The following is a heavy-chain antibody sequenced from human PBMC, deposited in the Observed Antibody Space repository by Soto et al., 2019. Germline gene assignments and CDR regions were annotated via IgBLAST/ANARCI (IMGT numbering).Heavy chain of an antibody. CDR1: GGTFSSYA. J-gene: IGHJ6*02. Sequence: QVQLVQSGAEVKKPGSSVKVSCKASGGTFSSYAISWVRQAPGQGLEWMGGIIPIFGTANYAQKFQGRVTITADESTSTAYMELSSLRSEDTAVYYCATSPYCSSTSCYTDYYGRDVWGQGTTVTVSS. CDR3: ATSPYCSSTSCYTDYYGRDV. D-gene: IGHD2-2*02. CDR2: IIPIFGTA. V-gene: IGHV1-69*01.